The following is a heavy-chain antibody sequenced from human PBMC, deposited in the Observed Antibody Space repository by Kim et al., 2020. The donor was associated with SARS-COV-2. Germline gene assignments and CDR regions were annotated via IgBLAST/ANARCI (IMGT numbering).Heavy chain of an antibody. CDR1: GGSISSSSYY. D-gene: IGHD3-10*01. Sequence: SETLSLTCTVSGGSISSSSYYWGWIRQPPGKGLEWIGSIYYSGSTYYNPSLKSRVTISVDTSKNQLAWKLSSVTAADTAVYYCARLVTMDRGVPPGWGQGTLVTVSS. CDR3: ARLVTMDRGVPPG. CDR2: IYYSGST. J-gene: IGHJ4*02. V-gene: IGHV4-39*01.